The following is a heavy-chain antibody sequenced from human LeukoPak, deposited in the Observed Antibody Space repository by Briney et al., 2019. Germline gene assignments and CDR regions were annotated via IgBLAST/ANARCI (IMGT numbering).Heavy chain of an antibody. V-gene: IGHV4-4*07. CDR3: ARDFEYSGSPGFDY. CDR2: IYTSGST. Sequence: PSETLSLTCTLSGGSISTYYWSWLRQPAGKGLEWIGRIYTSGSTNYNPSLKSRVTMSVDTSKNQFSLKLSSVTAADTAVYYCARDFEYSGSPGFDYWGQGTLVTVSS. D-gene: IGHD6-6*01. CDR1: GGSISTYY. J-gene: IGHJ4*02.